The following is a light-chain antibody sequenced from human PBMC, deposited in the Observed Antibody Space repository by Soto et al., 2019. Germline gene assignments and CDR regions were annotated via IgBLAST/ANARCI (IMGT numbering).Light chain of an antibody. J-gene: IGKJ4*01. Sequence: DIQMTQSPSTLSASIGDRVNITCRASQNISSWLSWYQQKPGKAPNLLIYQASILESGVLSMFSGSGSVTEFSLSLSSLRPDDFVTFYCQQYKSKSLAVGGGNKVEIK. CDR2: QAS. V-gene: IGKV1-5*03. CDR1: QNISSW. CDR3: QQYKSKSLA.